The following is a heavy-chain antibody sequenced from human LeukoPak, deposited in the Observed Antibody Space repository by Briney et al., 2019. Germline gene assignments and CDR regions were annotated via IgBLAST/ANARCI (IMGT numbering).Heavy chain of an antibody. D-gene: IGHD7-27*01. CDR1: GYSFVTHW. CDR3: ALRSGHDDAYDV. V-gene: IGHV5-51*01. J-gene: IGHJ3*01. Sequence: GESLKISGKGSGYSFVTHWIGGVRQMPGKGLEWRGIIYPSDSDTRYRPSFEGQLTISADQSITTASLQWSSLKASDTAMYYCALRSGHDDAYDVWGQGTLVTVSS. CDR2: IYPSDSDT.